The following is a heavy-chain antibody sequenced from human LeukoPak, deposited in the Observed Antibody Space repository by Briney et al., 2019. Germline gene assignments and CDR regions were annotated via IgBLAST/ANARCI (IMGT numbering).Heavy chain of an antibody. CDR1: GFTFSSYW. D-gene: IGHD3-3*01. Sequence: GGSLRLSCAASGFTFSSYWMHWVRQAPGKGLVWVSRINSDGSSTSYADSVKGRFTVSRDNSKNTLYLHLNSLRAEDTAVYYCAKGHTTIFGVIIRNHYYMDVWGKGTTVTVSS. CDR3: AKGHTTIFGVIIRNHYYMDV. V-gene: IGHV3-74*01. J-gene: IGHJ6*03. CDR2: INSDGSST.